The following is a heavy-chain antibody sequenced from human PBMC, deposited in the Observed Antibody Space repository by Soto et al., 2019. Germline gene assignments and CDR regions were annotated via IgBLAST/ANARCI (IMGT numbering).Heavy chain of an antibody. Sequence: GGSLRLSCAASGFTFSSYGMHWVRQAPGKGLEWVAVIWYDGSNKYYADSVKGRFTISRDNSKNTLYLQMNSLRAEDTAVYYCVRENLGYSSARYNWFDPWGQGTLVTVSS. CDR3: VRENLGYSSARYNWFDP. V-gene: IGHV3-33*01. D-gene: IGHD6-19*01. CDR1: GFTFSSYG. CDR2: IWYDGSNK. J-gene: IGHJ5*02.